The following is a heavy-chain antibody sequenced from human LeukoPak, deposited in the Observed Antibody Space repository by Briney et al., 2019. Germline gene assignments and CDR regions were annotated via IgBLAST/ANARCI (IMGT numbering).Heavy chain of an antibody. D-gene: IGHD6-19*01. Sequence: GSSVKVSCKASGGAFSSYAISWVRQAPGQGLEWMGGIIPIFGTANYAQKFPGRVTITADESTSTAYMELSSLRSEDTAVYYCARDGGAVAGRFDYWGQGTLVTVSS. CDR1: GGAFSSYA. V-gene: IGHV1-69*01. CDR2: IIPIFGTA. CDR3: ARDGGAVAGRFDY. J-gene: IGHJ4*02.